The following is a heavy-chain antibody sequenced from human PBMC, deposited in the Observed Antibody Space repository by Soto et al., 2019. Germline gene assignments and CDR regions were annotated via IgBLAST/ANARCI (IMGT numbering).Heavy chain of an antibody. CDR3: AKLVGGVKAIGAPGDWLDP. CDR1: GFMFSGYG. Sequence: QVQLVESGGGVVQPGDSLRLSCAASGFMFSGYGMHWIRQAPGKGLEGVAVISHDGSERYYGDSVKGRCTVSRDNSNNTLFLQIDSLRAEDTAVYYCAKLVGGVKAIGAPGDWLDPWGQGTLVTVSS. J-gene: IGHJ5*02. D-gene: IGHD3-3*01. CDR2: ISHDGSER. V-gene: IGHV3-30*18.